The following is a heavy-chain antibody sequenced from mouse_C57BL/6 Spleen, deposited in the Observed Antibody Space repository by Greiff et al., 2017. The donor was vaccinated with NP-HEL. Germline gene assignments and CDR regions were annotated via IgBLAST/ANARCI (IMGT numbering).Heavy chain of an antibody. Sequence: VKLVESGAELVRPGASVKLSCKASGYTFTDYYINWVKQRPGQGLEWIARIYPGSGNTYYNEKFKGKATLTAEKSSSTAYMQLSSLTSEDSAVYFCARDTTVVFDVWGTGTTVTVSS. J-gene: IGHJ1*03. V-gene: IGHV1-76*01. D-gene: IGHD1-1*01. CDR1: GYTFTDYY. CDR2: IYPGSGNT. CDR3: ARDTTVVFDV.